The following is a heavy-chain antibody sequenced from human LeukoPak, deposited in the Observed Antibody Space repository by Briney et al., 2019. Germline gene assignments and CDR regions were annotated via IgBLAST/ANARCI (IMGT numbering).Heavy chain of an antibody. D-gene: IGHD3-10*01. CDR1: GGSISNYY. CDR3: ARDRRGYYFDY. Sequence: PSETLSLTCTVTGGSISNYYWSWIQQPPGKGLEWIGYIYYSGSTNYNPSLKSRVTISVDTSKNQFSLKLSSVTAADTAVYYCARDRRGYYFDYWGQGTLATVSS. J-gene: IGHJ4*02. CDR2: IYYSGST. V-gene: IGHV4-59*12.